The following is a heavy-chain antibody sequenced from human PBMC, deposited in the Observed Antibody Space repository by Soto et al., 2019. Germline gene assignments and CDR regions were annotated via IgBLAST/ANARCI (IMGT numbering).Heavy chain of an antibody. CDR2: IVVGSGNT. CDR1: GFTFTSSA. Sequence: SVKVSCKASGFTFTSSAVQWVRQARGQRLEWIGWIVVGSGNTNYAQKFQERVTITRDMSTSTAYMELSSLRSEDTAVYYCAASSRGGWELRSGYYGMDVWGQGTTVTVSS. CDR3: AASSRGGWELRSGYYGMDV. D-gene: IGHD1-26*01. V-gene: IGHV1-58*01. J-gene: IGHJ6*02.